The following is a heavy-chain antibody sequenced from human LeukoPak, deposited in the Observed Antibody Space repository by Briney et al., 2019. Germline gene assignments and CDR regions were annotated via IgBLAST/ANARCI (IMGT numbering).Heavy chain of an antibody. CDR1: GVSISSGGYY. D-gene: IGHD5-18*01. CDR3: ARDRSVTQLTYYGMDV. V-gene: IGHV4-31*03. CDR2: IYYSGST. J-gene: IGHJ6*01. Sequence: SETLSLTCTVSGVSISSGGYYWSWIRQHPGKGLEWIGYIYYSGSTYYNPSLKSRVTISVDTTKNQFFLKLSSVTAADTAVYYWARDRSVTQLTYYGMDVWGQGTTVSPSS.